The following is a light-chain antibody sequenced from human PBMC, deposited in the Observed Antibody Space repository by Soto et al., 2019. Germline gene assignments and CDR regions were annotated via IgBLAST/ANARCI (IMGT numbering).Light chain of an antibody. CDR2: AVS. J-gene: IGKJ5*01. CDR1: QGLSGY. V-gene: IGKV1-9*01. CDR3: LQFYSDLSLT. Sequence: PLTQSPSSLSASLGDRVTITCRASQGLSGYLAWYQKKPGIPPKLLIYAVSTLQSGVPSRFSGSGSGTDFTLTISGLQPEDFATYYCLQFYSDLSLTFGQGTRLDIK.